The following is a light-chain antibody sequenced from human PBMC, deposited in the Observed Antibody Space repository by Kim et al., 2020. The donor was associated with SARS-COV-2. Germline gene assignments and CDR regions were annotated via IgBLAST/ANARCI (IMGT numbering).Light chain of an antibody. CDR1: SSDVGAYNL. CDR2: EVT. CDR3: ISYAGSATFGV. Sequence: SVTITCTCSSSDVGAYNLVSWYQHHPGKAPRLMIYEVTRRPSGVPDRFSGSKSGNTASLTVSGLQAEDEADYYCISYAGSATFGVFGTGTKVTVL. J-gene: IGLJ1*01. V-gene: IGLV2-8*01.